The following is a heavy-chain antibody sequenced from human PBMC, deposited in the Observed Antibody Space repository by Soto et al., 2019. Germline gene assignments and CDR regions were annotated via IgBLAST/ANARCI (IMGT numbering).Heavy chain of an antibody. Sequence: GGSLRLSCAASGFTFSSYAMHWVRQAPGKGLERVAVISYDGSNKYYADSVKGRFTISRDNSKNTLYLQMNSLRAEDTAVYYCARTKIRKDSWGYGMDVWGQGTTVTVSS. V-gene: IGHV3-30-3*01. D-gene: IGHD3-16*01. CDR3: ARTKIRKDSWGYGMDV. J-gene: IGHJ6*02. CDR1: GFTFSSYA. CDR2: ISYDGSNK.